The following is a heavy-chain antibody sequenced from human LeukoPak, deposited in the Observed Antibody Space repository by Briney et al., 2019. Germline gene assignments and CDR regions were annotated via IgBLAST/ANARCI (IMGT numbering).Heavy chain of an antibody. CDR1: GYNFSIYG. V-gene: IGHV3-30*18. CDR2: ISYDGSNQ. J-gene: IGHJ2*01. CDR3: AKNRARYCYSSSCLIGHFDL. Sequence: GGSLRLSCEASGYNFSIYGMNWVRQAPGKGLEWVAVISYDGSNQEFADSVKGRFTVSRDNSKNTLFLQMNSLRPDDTAIYFCAKNRARYCYSSSCLIGHFDLWGRGTLVTVSS. D-gene: IGHD2/OR15-2a*01.